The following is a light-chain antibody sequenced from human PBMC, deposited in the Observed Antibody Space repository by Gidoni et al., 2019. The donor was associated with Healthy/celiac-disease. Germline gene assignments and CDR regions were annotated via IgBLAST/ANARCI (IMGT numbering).Light chain of an antibody. CDR3: QKYYSTWT. CDR2: WAS. Sequence: DIVITQSPDSLPVSLGEWATINCKSSQSVLYSSSNKNYLSWYQQKPGPPPKLLIYWASTRESGVPDRFSGSGSGTDFTLTSSSLQAEDVAVYYCQKYYSTWTFGQGTKVEIK. CDR1: QSVLYSSSNKNY. J-gene: IGKJ1*01. V-gene: IGKV4-1*01.